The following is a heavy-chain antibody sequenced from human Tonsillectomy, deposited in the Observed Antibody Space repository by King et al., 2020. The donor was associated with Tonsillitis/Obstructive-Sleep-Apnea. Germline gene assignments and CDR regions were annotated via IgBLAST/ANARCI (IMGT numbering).Heavy chain of an antibody. V-gene: IGHV5-10-1*03. J-gene: IGHJ6*02. CDR3: ARPDGPLFYYYGLDV. CDR2: IDPSDSYT. CDR1: GYSFTNYW. Sequence: VQLVESGAEVKKPGESLRISCKGSGYSFTNYWISWVRQMPGKGLEWMGRIDPSDSYTNYSPSFQGHVTISVDKSITTAYLQWSSPKASDTAMYYCARPDGPLFYYYGLDVWGQGTTVTVSS. D-gene: IGHD1-14*01.